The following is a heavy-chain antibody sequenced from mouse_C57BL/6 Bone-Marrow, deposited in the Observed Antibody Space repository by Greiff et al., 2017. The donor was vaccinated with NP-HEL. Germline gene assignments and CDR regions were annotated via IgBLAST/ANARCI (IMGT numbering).Heavy chain of an antibody. CDR2: IDPENGDT. D-gene: IGHD1-1*01. CDR1: GFNIKDDY. Sequence: VQLQQSGAELVRPGASVKLSCTASGFNIKDDYMHWVKQRPEQGLEWIGWIDPENGDTEYASKFQGKATITADTSSNTAYLQLSSLTSEDTAVYYCTNYGSGAYWGQGTLVTVSA. CDR3: TNYGSGAY. V-gene: IGHV14-4*01. J-gene: IGHJ3*01.